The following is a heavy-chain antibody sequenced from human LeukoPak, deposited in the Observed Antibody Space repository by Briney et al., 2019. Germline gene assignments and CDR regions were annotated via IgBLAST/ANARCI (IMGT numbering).Heavy chain of an antibody. J-gene: IGHJ4*02. CDR1: GFTFSSYW. D-gene: IGHD3-16*01. V-gene: IGHV3-74*01. CDR2: INGDGAST. CDR3: ARGAYAWQDY. Sequence: PGGSLRLSCAASGFTFSSYWMSWVRQAPGKGLVWVSRINGDGASTAYADSVRGRFTISRDNAKSTLYLQMNSLRTDDTAVYYCARGAYAWQDYWGQGILVTVSS.